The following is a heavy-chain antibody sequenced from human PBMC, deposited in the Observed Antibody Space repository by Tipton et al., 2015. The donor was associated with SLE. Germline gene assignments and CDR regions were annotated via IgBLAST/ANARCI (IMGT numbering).Heavy chain of an antibody. CDR3: ARGLEGY. CDR2: IRYDGSNK. Sequence: SLRLSCAASGFTFSSYAMSWVRQAPGKGLEWVAFIRYDGSNKYYADSVKGRFTISRDNSKNTLYLQMNSLRAEDTAVYYCARGLEGYWGQGTLVTVSS. V-gene: IGHV3-30*02. CDR1: GFTFSSYA. J-gene: IGHJ4*02. D-gene: IGHD5-24*01.